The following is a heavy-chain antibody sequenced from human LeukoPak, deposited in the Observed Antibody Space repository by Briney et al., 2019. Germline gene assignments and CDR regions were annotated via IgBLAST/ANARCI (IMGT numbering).Heavy chain of an antibody. J-gene: IGHJ4*02. V-gene: IGHV4-61*02. D-gene: IGHD6-13*01. Sequence: SETLSLTCTVSGGSISSGSYYWSWIRQPAGKGLEWIGRIYTSGSTNYNPSLKSRVTISVDTSKNQFSLKLSSVTAADTAVYYCAREGSSSYYNQYYFDYWGQGTLVTVSS. CDR3: AREGSSSYYNQYYFDY. CDR1: GGSISSGSYY. CDR2: IYTSGST.